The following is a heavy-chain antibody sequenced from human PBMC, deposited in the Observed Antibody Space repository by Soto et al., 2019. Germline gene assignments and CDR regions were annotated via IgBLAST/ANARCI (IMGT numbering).Heavy chain of an antibody. CDR1: GLTFSSYV. D-gene: IGHD4-17*01. CDR3: AKDLYGDYGATGED. CDR2: IGGSTSST. V-gene: IGHV3-23*01. J-gene: IGHJ4*02. Sequence: EVQLLESGGGSVRRGGSLRLSCAASGLTFSSYVMTWVRQAPGKGLEWVSAIGGSTSSTYYADSVKGRFTISRDNSKNILYLQMNSLRAEDTAVYYCAKDLYGDYGATGEDWGQGTLVTVSS.